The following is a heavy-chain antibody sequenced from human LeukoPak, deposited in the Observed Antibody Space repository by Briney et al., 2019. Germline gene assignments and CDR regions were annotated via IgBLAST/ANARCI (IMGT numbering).Heavy chain of an antibody. CDR1: GFTYSDYS. CDR3: ARDWFSESCYFDS. V-gene: IGHV3-48*01. J-gene: IGHJ4*02. D-gene: IGHD3-10*01. CDR2: ISGSGTTK. Sequence: PGGSLRLSCAASGFTYSDYSMDWVRQAPGKGLEWVSYISGSGTTKYYADSVKGRFTISRDNAKNSLYLQMSSLRAEDTAVYYCARDWFSESCYFDSWGQGTLVTVSS.